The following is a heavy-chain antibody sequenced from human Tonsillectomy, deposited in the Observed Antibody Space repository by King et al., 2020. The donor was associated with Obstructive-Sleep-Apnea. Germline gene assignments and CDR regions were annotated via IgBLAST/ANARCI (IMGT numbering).Heavy chain of an antibody. CDR1: GFTFSSYW. Sequence: VQLVESGGGLVQPGGSRRLSCAASGFTFSSYWMSWVRQAPGKGLEWVANIKQDGREKYYVDSVKGRFTISRDNAKNSLYLQMNSLRAEDTAVYYCARDSGDGDWNIFDYWGQGTLVTVSS. V-gene: IGHV3-7*03. D-gene: IGHD1/OR15-1a*01. J-gene: IGHJ4*02. CDR3: ARDSGDGDWNIFDY. CDR2: IKQDGREK.